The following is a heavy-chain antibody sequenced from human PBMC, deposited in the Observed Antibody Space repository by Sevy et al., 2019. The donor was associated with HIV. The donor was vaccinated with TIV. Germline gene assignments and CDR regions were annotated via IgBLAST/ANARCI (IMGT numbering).Heavy chain of an antibody. J-gene: IGHJ4*02. CDR3: AKDLYYYDSSGYYTFDY. CDR2: ISGSGGST. Sequence: GGSLRLSCAASGFTFSSYAMSWVRQAPGNGLEWVSAISGSGGSTYYADSVKGRFTISRDNSKNTLYLQMNSLRAEDTAVYYCAKDLYYYDSSGYYTFDYWGQGTMVTVSS. D-gene: IGHD3-22*01. CDR1: GFTFSSYA. V-gene: IGHV3-23*01.